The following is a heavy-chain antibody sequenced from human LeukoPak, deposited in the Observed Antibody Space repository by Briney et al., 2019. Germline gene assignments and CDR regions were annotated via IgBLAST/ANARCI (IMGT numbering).Heavy chain of an antibody. D-gene: IGHD1-26*01. J-gene: IGHJ3*02. CDR2: LYSGGSP. Sequence: PGGSLRLSCAASGXSVSSNYMSWVRQAPEKGLEWVSILYSGGSPYYAESVKGRFTISRDNSKNTLFLQMNNLGAEDTAMYYCARVVLGVVGTSYDAFDTWGQGTVVTVSS. CDR3: ARVVLGVVGTSYDAFDT. CDR1: GXSVSSNY. V-gene: IGHV3-66*01.